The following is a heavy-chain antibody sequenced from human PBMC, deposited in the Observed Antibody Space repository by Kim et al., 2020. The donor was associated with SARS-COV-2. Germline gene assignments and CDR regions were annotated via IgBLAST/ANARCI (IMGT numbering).Heavy chain of an antibody. D-gene: IGHD1-26*01. J-gene: IGHJ5*02. CDR3: ARDPSAVGAPTP. CDR2: IYSHGSA. Sequence: GGSLRLSCAVSGLTVGDNFMSWVRQAPGKGLEWVSLIYSHGSAHYADSVKGRFTISRDSTKNTVDLQMNSLRVEDTAVYYCARDPSAVGAPTPWGQGPLV. V-gene: IGHV3-53*01. CDR1: GLTVGDNF.